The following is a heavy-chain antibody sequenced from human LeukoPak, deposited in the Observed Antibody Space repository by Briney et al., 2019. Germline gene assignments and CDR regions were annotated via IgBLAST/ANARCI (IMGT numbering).Heavy chain of an antibody. V-gene: IGHV3-23*01. CDR1: GFTFSSYA. CDR3: AKVAIGELGAYYFDY. D-gene: IGHD3-10*01. CDR2: ISGSGGST. Sequence: GGSLRLSCAASGFTFSSYAMSWVRQAPGKGLEWVSAISGSGGSTYYADSVKGRFTISGDNSKNTLYLQMNSLRAEDTAVYYCAKVAIGELGAYYFDYWGQGTLVTVSS. J-gene: IGHJ4*02.